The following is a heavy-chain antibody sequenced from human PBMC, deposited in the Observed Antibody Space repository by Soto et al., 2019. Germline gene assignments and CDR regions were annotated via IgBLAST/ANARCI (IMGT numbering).Heavy chain of an antibody. D-gene: IGHD4-17*01. Sequence: SETLSLTCTVSGGSISSGGYYWSWIRQHPGKGLEWIGYIYYSGSTYYNPSLKSRVTISVDTSKNQFSLKLSSVTAADTAVYYCARVKGQFYGDYGYATYYYYYMDVWGKGTTVTVSS. CDR2: IYYSGST. CDR3: ARVKGQFYGDYGYATYYYYYMDV. J-gene: IGHJ6*03. CDR1: GGSISSGGYY. V-gene: IGHV4-31*03.